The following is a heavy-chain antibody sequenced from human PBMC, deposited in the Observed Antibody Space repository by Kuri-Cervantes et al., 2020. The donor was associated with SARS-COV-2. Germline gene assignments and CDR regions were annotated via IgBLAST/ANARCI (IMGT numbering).Heavy chain of an antibody. D-gene: IGHD2-2*01. CDR2: ISGSGGST. Sequence: GGSLRLSCAASGFTFSSYAMSWVRQAPGKGLEWVSAISGSGGSTYYADSVKGRFTISIDNSKNTLYLQMNSLRAEDTAVYYCARVQTLPAAISGTLSRGQYYYYYYYMDVWGKGTTVTVSS. J-gene: IGHJ6*03. CDR1: GFTFSSYA. CDR3: ARVQTLPAAISGTLSRGQYYYYYYYMDV. V-gene: IGHV3-23*01.